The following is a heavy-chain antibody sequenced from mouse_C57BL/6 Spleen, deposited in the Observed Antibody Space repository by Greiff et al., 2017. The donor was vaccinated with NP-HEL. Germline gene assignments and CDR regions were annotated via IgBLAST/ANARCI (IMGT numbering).Heavy chain of an antibody. CDR1: GFTFSSYG. V-gene: IGHV5-6*01. J-gene: IGHJ2*01. CDR3: ASGLVTTVVATGFDY. CDR2: ISSGGSYT. Sequence: EVMLVESGGDLVKPGGSLKLSCAASGFTFSSYGMSWVRQTPDKRLEWVATISSGGSYTYYPDSVKGRFTISRDNAKNTLYLQMSSLKSEDTAMYYVASGLVTTVVATGFDYWGQGTPLTVSS. D-gene: IGHD1-1*01.